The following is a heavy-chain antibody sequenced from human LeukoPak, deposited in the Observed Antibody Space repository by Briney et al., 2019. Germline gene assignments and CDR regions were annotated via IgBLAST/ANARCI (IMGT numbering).Heavy chain of an antibody. D-gene: IGHD5-12*01. J-gene: IGHJ4*02. CDR3: ARDRGRYSGYDLNY. CDR1: GFTFSSYA. Sequence: HPGRSLRLSCAASGFTFSSYAMHWVRQAPGKGLEWVAVIWYDGSNKYYADSVKGRFTISRDNSKNTLYLQMNSLRAEDTAVYYCARDRGRYSGYDLNYWGQGTLVTVSS. CDR2: IWYDGSNK. V-gene: IGHV3-33*08.